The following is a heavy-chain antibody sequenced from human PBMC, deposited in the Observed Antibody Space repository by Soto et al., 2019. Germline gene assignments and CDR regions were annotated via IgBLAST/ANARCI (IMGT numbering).Heavy chain of an antibody. CDR3: AREARMITFGGVIVRYFDY. D-gene: IGHD3-16*02. Sequence: QVQLVQSGAEVKKPGSSVKVSCKASGGTFSSYAISWVRQAPGQGLEWMGGIIPIFGTANYAQKFQGRVTITADESTSTAHMELSSLRSEDTAVYYCAREARMITFGGVIVRYFDYWGQGTLVTVSS. J-gene: IGHJ4*02. V-gene: IGHV1-69*01. CDR1: GGTFSSYA. CDR2: IIPIFGTA.